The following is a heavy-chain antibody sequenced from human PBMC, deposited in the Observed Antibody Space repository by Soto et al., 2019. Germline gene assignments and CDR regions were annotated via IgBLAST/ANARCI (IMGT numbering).Heavy chain of an antibody. J-gene: IGHJ6*02. Sequence: GGSLRLSCAASGFTFSSYGMHWVRQAPGKGLEWVAVISYDGSNKYYADSVKGRFTISRDNSKNTQYLQMNSLRAGDTAMYYCAKDLLWFGETPPGMDVWGQGTTVTVSS. D-gene: IGHD3-10*01. V-gene: IGHV3-30*18. CDR2: ISYDGSNK. CDR1: GFTFSSYG. CDR3: AKDLLWFGETPPGMDV.